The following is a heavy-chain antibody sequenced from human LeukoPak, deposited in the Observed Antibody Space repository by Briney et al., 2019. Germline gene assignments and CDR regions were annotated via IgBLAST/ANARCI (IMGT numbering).Heavy chain of an antibody. CDR3: ASRITVFGVATRGYYMDV. CDR2: ISYDGSNK. D-gene: IGHD3-3*01. CDR1: GFTFSSYA. Sequence: PGRSLRLSCAASGFTFSSYALHWVRQAPGKGLEWVAVISYDGSNKYYADSVKGRLTISRDNSKNTLYLQMNSLRAEDTAVYYCASRITVFGVATRGYYMDVWGKGTTVTVSS. V-gene: IGHV3-30-3*01. J-gene: IGHJ6*03.